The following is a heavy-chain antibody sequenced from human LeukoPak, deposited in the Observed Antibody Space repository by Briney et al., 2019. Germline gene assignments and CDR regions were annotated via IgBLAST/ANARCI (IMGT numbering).Heavy chain of an antibody. D-gene: IGHD2-15*01. CDR1: GGSFSGYY. CDR3: ARGPENCSGGSCYDEAYYYYMGV. V-gene: IGHV4-34*01. J-gene: IGHJ6*03. Sequence: PSETLSLTCAAYGGSFSGYYWSWIRQPPGKGLEWIGEINHSGSTNYNPSLKSRVTISVDTSKNQFSLKLSSVTAADTAVYYCARGPENCSGGSCYDEAYYYYMGVWGKGTTVTVSS. CDR2: INHSGST.